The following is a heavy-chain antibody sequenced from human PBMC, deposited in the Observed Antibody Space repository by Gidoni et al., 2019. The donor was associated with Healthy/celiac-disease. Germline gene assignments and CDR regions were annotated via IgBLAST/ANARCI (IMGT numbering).Heavy chain of an antibody. V-gene: IGHV3-49*04. CDR1: GFTFGNYA. Sequence: EVQLVESGGGLVQPGRSLRLSCTASGFTFGNYAMSWVRQAPGKGLEWVGFIRSKAYGGTTEYAASVKGRFTISRDDSKSIAYLQMNSLKTEDTAVYYCTRYIVVVPAAGYDAFDIWGQGTMVTVSS. CDR2: IRSKAYGGTT. CDR3: TRYIVVVPAAGYDAFDI. D-gene: IGHD2-2*01. J-gene: IGHJ3*02.